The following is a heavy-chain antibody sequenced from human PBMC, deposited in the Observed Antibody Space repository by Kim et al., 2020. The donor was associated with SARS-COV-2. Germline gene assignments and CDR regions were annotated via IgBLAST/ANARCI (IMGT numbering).Heavy chain of an antibody. CDR3: ARDVAGYSGYDYYYGMDV. V-gene: IGHV3-11*06. Sequence: KGRFTISIDHAKNSLHLQMNSLRAEDTAVYYCARDVAGYSGYDYYYGMDVWGQGTTVTVSS. D-gene: IGHD5-12*01. J-gene: IGHJ6*02.